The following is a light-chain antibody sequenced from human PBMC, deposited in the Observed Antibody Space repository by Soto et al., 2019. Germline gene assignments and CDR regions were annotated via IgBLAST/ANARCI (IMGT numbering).Light chain of an antibody. CDR1: QSISSY. CDR2: AAS. Sequence: DIQMTQSPYSLSASVGDRVTITFRASQSISSYLNWYQQKPGKAPKLLIYAASSLQSGVPSRFSGSGSGTDFTLTISSLEPGDLAVYYCRQYGSSPRTFGQGSKVDI. J-gene: IGKJ1*01. CDR3: RQYGSSPRT. V-gene: IGKV1-39*01.